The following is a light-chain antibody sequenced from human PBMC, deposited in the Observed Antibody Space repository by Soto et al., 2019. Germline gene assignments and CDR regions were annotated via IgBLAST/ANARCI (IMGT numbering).Light chain of an antibody. CDR1: SSNIGSNA. Sequence: QSVLTQPPSASGTPGQRVTISCYGSSSNIGSNAVNWYQQLPGTAPKLLIYYNNLRPSGVPDRFSGSKSGTSASLAISGLQSEDDADYYCAAWDDSLNGVIFGGGTKLTVL. J-gene: IGLJ2*01. CDR3: AAWDDSLNGVI. V-gene: IGLV1-44*01. CDR2: YNN.